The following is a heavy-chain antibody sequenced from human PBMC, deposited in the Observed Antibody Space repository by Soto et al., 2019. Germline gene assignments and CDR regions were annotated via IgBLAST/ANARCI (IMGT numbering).Heavy chain of an antibody. CDR3: ARGGNSGYVW. D-gene: IGHD5-12*01. CDR2: INHSGST. V-gene: IGHV4-34*01. Sequence: QVQLQQWGAGLLKPSETLSLTCAVYGGSFSGYYWSWIRQPPGKGLEWIGEINHSGSTNYNPSLKSRVTLSVDPSKNQSSLKLSSVTAADTAVYYCARGGNSGYVWWGQGTLVTVSS. J-gene: IGHJ4*02. CDR1: GGSFSGYY.